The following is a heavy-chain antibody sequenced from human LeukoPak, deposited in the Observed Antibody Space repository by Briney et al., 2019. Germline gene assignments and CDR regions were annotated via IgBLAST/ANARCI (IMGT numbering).Heavy chain of an antibody. J-gene: IGHJ6*03. CDR3: ARDYRKDYYYYMDV. CDR1: GYTFTSYG. V-gene: IGHV1-18*01. Sequence: ASVTVSCTASGYTFTSYGISWVRQAPGQGLEWMGWISAYNGNTNYAQKLQGRVTMTTDTSTSTAYMELRSLRSDDTAVYYCARDYRKDYYYYMDVWGKGTTVTVSS. CDR2: ISAYNGNT. D-gene: IGHD4-11*01.